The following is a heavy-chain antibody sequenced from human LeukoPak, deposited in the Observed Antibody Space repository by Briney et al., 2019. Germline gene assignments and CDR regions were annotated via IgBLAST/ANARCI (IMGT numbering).Heavy chain of an antibody. V-gene: IGHV3-30*02. Sequence: PGGSLRLSCTASGFTFGDYAMSWVRQAPGKGLEWVAFIRYDGSNKYYADSVKGRFTISRDNSKNTLYLQMNSLRAEDTAVYYCAKSPDYWDHAFDIWGQGTMVTVSS. CDR1: GFTFGDYA. CDR2: IRYDGSNK. J-gene: IGHJ3*02. D-gene: IGHD2-8*02. CDR3: AKSPDYWDHAFDI.